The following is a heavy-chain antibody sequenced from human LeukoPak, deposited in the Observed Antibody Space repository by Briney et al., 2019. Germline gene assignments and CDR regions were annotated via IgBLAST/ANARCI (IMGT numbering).Heavy chain of an antibody. V-gene: IGHV3-11*04. CDR1: EFKFSDYY. D-gene: IGHD6-19*01. CDR2: ISSDNRVI. Sequence: GGSLRLSCEASEFKFSDYYMSWVRQTPGKGLEWISYISSDNRVIYYADSVKGRLTTSRDNARASFYLQMNSLRDEDTAIYYCARAHETAVLAAFDIWGQGTLVTVSS. J-gene: IGHJ3*02. CDR3: ARAHETAVLAAFDI.